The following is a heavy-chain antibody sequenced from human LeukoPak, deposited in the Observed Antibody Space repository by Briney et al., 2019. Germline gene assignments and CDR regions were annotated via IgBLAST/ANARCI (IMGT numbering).Heavy chain of an antibody. CDR3: ARDPLEGAWYFDL. V-gene: IGHV3-21*01. Sequence: PRGCPRLSRAASGFTFSSYSVNWVCQAPGKGLGWVSFISSTSTYIYPPPSGIGSSTIATDNAKNSLFLQMNSLRAEDTAVYYCARDPLEGAWYFDLWGSETLATVSS. CDR1: GFTFSSYS. J-gene: IGHJ2*01. CDR2: ISSTSTYI. D-gene: IGHD5-24*01.